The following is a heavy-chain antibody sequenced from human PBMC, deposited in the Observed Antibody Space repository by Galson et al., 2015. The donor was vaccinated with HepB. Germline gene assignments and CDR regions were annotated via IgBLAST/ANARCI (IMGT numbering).Heavy chain of an antibody. D-gene: IGHD6-6*01. CDR1: GFTFSSYA. CDR3: VKEAFDYSSSYDDY. Sequence: SLRLSCAASGFTFSSYAMSWVRQAPGKGLEWLSGVSGSGSSTYYADSVKGRFTISRDNSKNTLYLQMDSLRAEDTAVYYCVKEAFDYSSSYDDYWGQGTLVTVSS. CDR2: VSGSGSST. J-gene: IGHJ4*02. V-gene: IGHV3-23*01.